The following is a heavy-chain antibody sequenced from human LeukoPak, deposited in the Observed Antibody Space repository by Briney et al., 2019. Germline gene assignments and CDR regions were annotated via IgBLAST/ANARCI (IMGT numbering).Heavy chain of an antibody. D-gene: IGHD6-13*01. V-gene: IGHV3-21*01. Sequence: PGGSLRLSCAASRFTFSSYSMNWVRQAPGKGLEWVSSISSSSSYIYYADSVKGRFTISRDNAKNSLYLQMNSLRAEDTAVYYCASGSSWYALDYWGQGTLVTVSS. CDR3: ASGSSWYALDY. CDR1: RFTFSSYS. J-gene: IGHJ4*02. CDR2: ISSSSSYI.